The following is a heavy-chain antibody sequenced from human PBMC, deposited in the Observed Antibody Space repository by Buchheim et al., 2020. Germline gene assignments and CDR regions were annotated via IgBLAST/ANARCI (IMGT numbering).Heavy chain of an antibody. J-gene: IGHJ4*02. D-gene: IGHD6-13*01. V-gene: IGHV1-8*01. Sequence: QVQLVQSGAEVKKPGASVKVSCKASGYTFTSYDINWVRQATGQGLEWMGWMNPNSGNTGYAQKFQGRVTMTRNTSISTAYMDLSSLTSEDTAVYYCVRGRLGSSWYGVNFDYWGQGTLVTVSS. CDR1: GYTFTSYD. CDR2: MNPNSGNT. CDR3: VRGRLGSSWYGVNFDY.